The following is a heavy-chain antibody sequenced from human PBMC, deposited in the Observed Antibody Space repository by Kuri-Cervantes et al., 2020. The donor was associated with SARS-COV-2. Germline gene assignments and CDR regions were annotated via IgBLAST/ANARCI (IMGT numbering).Heavy chain of an antibody. V-gene: IGHV3-11*04. CDR1: GGSISSSSYY. Sequence: LSLTCTVSGGSISSSSYYWGWIRQPPGKGLEWLAYISKGSDTIYYADSVKGRFTISRDNAKNSLYLQMSSLRAEDTAVYYCARDLRLGKSLDYWGQGTLVTVSS. CDR2: ISKGSDTI. D-gene: IGHD7-27*01. CDR3: ARDLRLGKSLDY. J-gene: IGHJ4*02.